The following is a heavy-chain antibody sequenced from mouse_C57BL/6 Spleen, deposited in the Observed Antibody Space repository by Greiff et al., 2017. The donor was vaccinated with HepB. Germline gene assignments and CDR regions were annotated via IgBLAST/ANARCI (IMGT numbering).Heavy chain of an antibody. J-gene: IGHJ4*01. CDR2: IWTGGGT. Sequence: VQLQESGPGLVAPSQSLSITCTVSGFSLTSYAISWVRQPPGKGLEWLGVIWTGGGTNYNSAHKSRLSTSNDNSKSQVFLKMNSLQTDDPAKYYFASSPNVNAMDYWGQGTSVTVSS. CDR1: GFSLTSYA. V-gene: IGHV2-9-1*01. D-gene: IGHD4-1*01. CDR3: ASSPNVNAMDY.